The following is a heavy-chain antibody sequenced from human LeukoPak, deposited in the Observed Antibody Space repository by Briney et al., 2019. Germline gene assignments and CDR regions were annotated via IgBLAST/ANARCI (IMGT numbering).Heavy chain of an antibody. D-gene: IGHD4-11*01. CDR3: ASENLADYKDY. Sequence: SETLSLTCTVSGGSISSGRYYWSWIRQPAGKGLEWIGRIYTSGSTNYNPSLKSRVTISVDTSKNQFSLKLSSVTAADTAVYYCASENLADYKDYWGQGTLVTVSS. V-gene: IGHV4-61*02. CDR2: IYTSGST. J-gene: IGHJ4*02. CDR1: GGSISSGRYY.